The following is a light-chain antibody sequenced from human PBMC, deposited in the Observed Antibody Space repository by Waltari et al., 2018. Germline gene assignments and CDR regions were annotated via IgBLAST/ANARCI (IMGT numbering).Light chain of an antibody. CDR1: QSISGY. Sequence: DIQMTQSPSSLSASVVDIVTITCRASQSISGYLNWYQQKPGKAPNVLIYATSSLQSGVPSRFSGSGSGTDFTLTITSLQPEDFATYYCQQSYRTPPLTFGGGTKVEIK. CDR3: QQSYRTPPLT. J-gene: IGKJ4*01. CDR2: ATS. V-gene: IGKV1-39*01.